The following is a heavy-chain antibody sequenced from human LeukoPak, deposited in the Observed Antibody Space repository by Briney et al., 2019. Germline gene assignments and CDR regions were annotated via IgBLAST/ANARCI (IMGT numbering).Heavy chain of an antibody. D-gene: IGHD3-10*01. Sequence: GGSLRLSCAASGFTFSSYAMSWVRQAPGKGLEWVSAISGSGGSTYYADSVKGRFTISRDNSKNTLYLQMNSLRAEDTAVYYCAKDPLLWFGELSYKYFDYWGQGTLVTVSS. V-gene: IGHV3-23*01. CDR2: ISGSGGST. CDR1: GFTFSSYA. CDR3: AKDPLLWFGELSYKYFDY. J-gene: IGHJ4*02.